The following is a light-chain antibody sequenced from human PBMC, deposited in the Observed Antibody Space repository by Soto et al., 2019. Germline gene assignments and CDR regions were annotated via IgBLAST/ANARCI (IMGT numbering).Light chain of an antibody. CDR3: SSYAGSNNPVI. CDR2: EVS. CDR1: SSDVGGYNY. V-gene: IGLV2-8*01. J-gene: IGLJ2*01. Sequence: QSVLTQPPSASGSPGQSVTISCTGTSSDVGGYNYVSWYQQHPGKAPKFMIYEVSKRPSGVPDRFSGSKSVNTASLTVSGLQADDEADYYCSSYAGSNNPVIFGGGTKLTVL.